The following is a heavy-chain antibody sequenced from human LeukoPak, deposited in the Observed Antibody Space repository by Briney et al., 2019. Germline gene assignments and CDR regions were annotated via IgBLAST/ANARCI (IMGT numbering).Heavy chain of an antibody. CDR3: ARGFSSGWLDY. Sequence: SQTLSLTCAISGDSVSSKNAAWNWIRQSASRGLEWLGRTYYRSKWYNDNAESVKGQISINPDTSKNQFSLQLNSVTPEDTAVYYCARGFSSGWLDYWGRGALVTVSS. V-gene: IGHV6-1*01. D-gene: IGHD6-19*01. CDR1: GDSVSSKNAA. CDR2: TYYRSKWYN. J-gene: IGHJ4*02.